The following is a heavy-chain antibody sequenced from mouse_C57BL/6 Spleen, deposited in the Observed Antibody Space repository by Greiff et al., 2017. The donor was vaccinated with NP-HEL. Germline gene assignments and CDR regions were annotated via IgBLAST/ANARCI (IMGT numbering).Heavy chain of an antibody. V-gene: IGHV14-4*01. D-gene: IGHD1-1*02. CDR3: TTGGGRRYFDV. CDR1: GFNIKDDY. Sequence: EVQLQQSGAELVRPGASVKLSCTASGFNIKDDYMHWVKQRPEQGLEWIGWIDPENGDTEYASKFQGKATITADTSSNTAYLQLSSLTSEDTAVYYCTTGGGRRYFDVWGTGTTVTVSS. CDR2: IDPENGDT. J-gene: IGHJ1*03.